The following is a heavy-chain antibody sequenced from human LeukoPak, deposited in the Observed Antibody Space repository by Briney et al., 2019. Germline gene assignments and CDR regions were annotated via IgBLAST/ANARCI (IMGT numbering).Heavy chain of an antibody. Sequence: GGSLRLSCAASGFTFSSYSMNWVRQAPGKGLEWVSSISSSSSYIYYADSVKGRFTISRDNAKNSLYLQMNSLRAEDTAVYYCARDQKAPGIAVAGTFDYWGQGTLVTVSS. CDR3: ARDQKAPGIAVAGTFDY. J-gene: IGHJ4*02. CDR2: ISSSSSYI. V-gene: IGHV3-21*01. D-gene: IGHD6-19*01. CDR1: GFTFSSYS.